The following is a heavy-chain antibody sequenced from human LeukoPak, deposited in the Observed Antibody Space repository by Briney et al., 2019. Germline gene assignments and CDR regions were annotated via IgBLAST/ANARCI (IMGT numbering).Heavy chain of an antibody. D-gene: IGHD3-10*01. CDR1: GYIFTSHY. Sequence: ASVKVSCKASGYIFTSHYMHWVRQAPGQGLEWMAMTNPSGGSTRYAQKFQGRVTMTRDTSTSTVYMELSSLRSEDTAVYYCARDRGVDDEDAFDIWGQGTMVTVSS. CDR3: ARDRGVDDEDAFDI. V-gene: IGHV1-46*01. CDR2: TNPSGGST. J-gene: IGHJ3*02.